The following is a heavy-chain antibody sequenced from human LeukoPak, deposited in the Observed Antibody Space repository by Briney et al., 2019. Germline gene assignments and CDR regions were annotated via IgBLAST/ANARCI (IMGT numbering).Heavy chain of an antibody. D-gene: IGHD2-2*01. CDR3: ARYPQYCSSTSCYRYGMDV. CDR1: GFTFSSYS. CDR2: ISSSSSTI. Sequence: PGGSLRLSCAASGFTFSSYSVTWVRQAPGKGLEWVSYISSSSSTIYYADSVKGRFTISRDNAKNSLYLQVNSLRAEDTAVYYCARYPQYCSSTSCYRYGMDVWGQGTTVTVSS. V-gene: IGHV3-48*01. J-gene: IGHJ6*02.